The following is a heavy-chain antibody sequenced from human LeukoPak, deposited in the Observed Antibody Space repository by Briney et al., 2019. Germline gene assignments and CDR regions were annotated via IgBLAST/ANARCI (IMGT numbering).Heavy chain of an antibody. D-gene: IGHD2-15*01. CDR2: IRAKDYGGTT. Sequence: GGSLRLSCTTSGFTFGNFPITWVRQAPGKGLEGVGYIRAKDYGGTTEYAAAVKGRFTISRDDSKGIGYLQMNDLQTDDTGVYYCTRGSGRFEYWGQGTLVTVSS. CDR1: GFTFGNFP. V-gene: IGHV3-49*02. CDR3: TRGSGRFEY. J-gene: IGHJ4*02.